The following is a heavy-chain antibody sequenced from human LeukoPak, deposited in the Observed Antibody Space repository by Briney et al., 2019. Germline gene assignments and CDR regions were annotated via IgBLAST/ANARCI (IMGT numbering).Heavy chain of an antibody. J-gene: IGHJ4*02. Sequence: SGGSLRLSCAASGFTVSSTYMSWVRQSPGQWLEWGSVVYKDGKMFYIDSVKGRFAISRDTSKNTVYLQMNNLRAEDTAVYYCASRHCSGGDCYFAGADPFDHWGQGTLVTVSS. CDR2: VYKDGKM. V-gene: IGHV3-53*01. D-gene: IGHD2-21*01. CDR1: GFTVSSTY. CDR3: ASRHCSGGDCYFAGADPFDH.